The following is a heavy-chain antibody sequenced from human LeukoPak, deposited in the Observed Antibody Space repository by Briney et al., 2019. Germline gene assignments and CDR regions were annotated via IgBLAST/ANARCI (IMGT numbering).Heavy chain of an antibody. D-gene: IGHD1-1*01. CDR3: ARGVPGWPDLNWFDP. V-gene: IGHV4-39*07. Sequence: SETLSLTCTVSGGSISSSSYYWGWIRQPPGKGLEWIGSICYSGSTYYNPSLKSRVTISVDTSKNQFSLKLSSVTAADTAVYYCARGVPGWPDLNWFDPWGQGTLVTVSS. CDR1: GGSISSSSYY. CDR2: ICYSGST. J-gene: IGHJ5*02.